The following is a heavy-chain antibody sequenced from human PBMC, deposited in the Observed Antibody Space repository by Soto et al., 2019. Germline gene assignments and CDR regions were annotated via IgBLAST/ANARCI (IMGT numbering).Heavy chain of an antibody. CDR2: INPNSGGT. CDR3: ARDGVTTVTNYYYGMDV. D-gene: IGHD4-4*01. J-gene: IGHJ6*02. CDR1: GYTFTGYY. V-gene: IGHV1-2*04. Sequence: QVQLVQSGAEVKKPGASVKVSCKASGYTFTGYYMHWVRQAPGQGLEWMGWINPNSGGTNYAQKFQGWVTMTRDTSSSTAYMELSRLRSDDTAVYYCARDGVTTVTNYYYGMDVWGQGTTVTVSS.